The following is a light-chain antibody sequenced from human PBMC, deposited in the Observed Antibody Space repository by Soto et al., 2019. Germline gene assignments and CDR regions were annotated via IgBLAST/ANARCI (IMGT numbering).Light chain of an antibody. V-gene: IGKV3-20*01. CDR2: GAS. J-gene: IGKJ4*01. CDR1: QSVSRSY. Sequence: EIVLTQSPGTLSLSPGDRATLSCRASQSVSRSYLGWYQQKLGQAPRLLIYGASSRATGIPDRFSGSGSGTDFTLTISRLEPEDLAVYYCQQYVSIPLTFGGGTKVDIK. CDR3: QQYVSIPLT.